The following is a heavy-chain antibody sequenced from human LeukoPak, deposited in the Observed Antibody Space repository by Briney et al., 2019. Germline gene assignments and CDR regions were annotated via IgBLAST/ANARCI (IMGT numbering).Heavy chain of an antibody. V-gene: IGHV4-39*01. CDR3: ASGRVSRYYFDY. Sequence: PSQTLSLTCAVSGGSISSGGYYWGWIRQPPGKGLEWIGSIYYSGSTYYNPSLKSRVTISVDTSKNQFSLKLSSVTAADTAVYYCASGRVSRYYFDYWGQGTLVTVSS. CDR2: IYYSGST. J-gene: IGHJ4*02. CDR1: GGSISSGGYY.